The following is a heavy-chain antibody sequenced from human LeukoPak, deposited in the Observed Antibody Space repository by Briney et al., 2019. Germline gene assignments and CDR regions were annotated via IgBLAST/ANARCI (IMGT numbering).Heavy chain of an antibody. CDR1: GFTFDDYA. Sequence: PGRSLRLSCAASGFTFDDYAMHWVRQAPGKGLEWVSGISWNSGSIGYADSVKGRFTISRDNAKNSLYLQMNSLRAEDTALYYCAKAVVRGAHSMVDAFDIWGQGTMVTVSS. D-gene: IGHD3-10*01. CDR2: ISWNSGSI. V-gene: IGHV3-9*01. J-gene: IGHJ3*02. CDR3: AKAVVRGAHSMVDAFDI.